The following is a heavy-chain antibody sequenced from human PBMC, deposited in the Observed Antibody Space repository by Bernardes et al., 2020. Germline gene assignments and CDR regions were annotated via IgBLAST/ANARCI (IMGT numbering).Heavy chain of an antibody. V-gene: IGHV3-7*01. J-gene: IGHJ6*02. CDR3: ARVAAVAGTEMVYYYYGMDV. Sequence: GGSLRLSCAASGFTFSSYWMSWVRQAPGKGLEWVANIKGDGSQISSVDSVRGRFTISRDNARNLLYLQMNSLRAEDTAVYYCARVAAVAGTEMVYYYYGMDVWGQGTTVTVSS. CDR1: GFTFSSYW. D-gene: IGHD6-19*01. CDR2: IKGDGSQI.